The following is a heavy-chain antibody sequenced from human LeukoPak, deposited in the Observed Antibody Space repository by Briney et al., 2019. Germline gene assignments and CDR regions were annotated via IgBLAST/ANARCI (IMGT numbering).Heavy chain of an antibody. CDR2: ISAYNGNT. Sequence: VASVKVSCKASGYTFTSYGISWVRQAPGQGLEWMGWISAYNGNTNYAQKLQGRVTMTTDKSTSTAYMELSSLRSEDTAVYYCARGRRGQILDYWGQGTLVTVSS. V-gene: IGHV1-18*01. CDR3: ARGRRGQILDY. D-gene: IGHD3-10*01. CDR1: GYTFTSYG. J-gene: IGHJ4*02.